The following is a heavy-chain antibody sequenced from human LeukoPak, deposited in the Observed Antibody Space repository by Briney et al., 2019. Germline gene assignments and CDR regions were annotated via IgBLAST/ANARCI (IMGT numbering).Heavy chain of an antibody. CDR1: GGSISSSSYY. V-gene: IGHV4-39*01. J-gene: IGHJ5*02. CDR3: ARLPPTRSGSYYRGPFP. D-gene: IGHD3-10*01. Sequence: SETLSPTCTVSGGSISSSSYYWGWIRQPPGKGLEWIGCIYYTGSTYYNPSLKSRVTISVDTSKNQFSLKLSSVTAADTAVYYCARLPPTRSGSYYRGPFPWGQGTLVTVSS. CDR2: IYYTGST.